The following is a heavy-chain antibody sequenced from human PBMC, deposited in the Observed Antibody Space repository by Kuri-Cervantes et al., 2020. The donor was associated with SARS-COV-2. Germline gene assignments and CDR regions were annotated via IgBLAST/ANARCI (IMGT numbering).Heavy chain of an antibody. D-gene: IGHD6-6*01. CDR2: IYYSGST. V-gene: IGHV4-39*07. J-gene: IGHJ4*02. CDR3: ARDVSSSGRYFDY. Sequence: SETLSLTCTVSGGSISSSSYYWGWIRQPPGKGLEWIGSIYYSGSTYYNPSLKSRVTISVDTSKNQFSLKLSSVTAADTAVYYCARDVSSSGRYFDYWGQGTLVTVSS. CDR1: GGSISSSSYY.